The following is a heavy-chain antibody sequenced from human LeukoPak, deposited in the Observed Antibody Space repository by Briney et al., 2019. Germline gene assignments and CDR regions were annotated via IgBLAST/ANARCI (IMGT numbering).Heavy chain of an antibody. CDR3: ARLWRDIVVVPAAIAQFDY. CDR1: GYTFTSYG. J-gene: IGHJ4*02. CDR2: ISAYNGNT. Sequence: ASVEVSCKASGYTFTSYGISWVRQAPGQGLEWMGWISAYNGNTNYAQKLQGRVTMTTDTSTSTAYMGLRSLRSDDTAVYYCARLWRDIVVVPAAIAQFDYWGQGTLVTVSS. V-gene: IGHV1-18*01. D-gene: IGHD2-2*01.